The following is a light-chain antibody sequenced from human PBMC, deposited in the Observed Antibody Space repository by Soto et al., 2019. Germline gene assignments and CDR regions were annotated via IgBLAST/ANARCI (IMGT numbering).Light chain of an antibody. CDR2: GAS. J-gene: IGKJ4*01. V-gene: IGKV3-15*01. CDR1: QSVTSN. CDR3: QQYSNWPT. Sequence: TVLTQPPGTLSLTPGERATLSCRASQSVTSNYLAWYQQKPGQAPRLLIYGASTRATGIPARFSGSGSGTEFTLTISSLQSEDFAVYYCQQYSNWPTFGGGTKVDIK.